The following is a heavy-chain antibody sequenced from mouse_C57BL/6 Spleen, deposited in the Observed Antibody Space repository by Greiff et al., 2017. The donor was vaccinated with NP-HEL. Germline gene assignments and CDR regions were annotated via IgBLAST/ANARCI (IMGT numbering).Heavy chain of an antibody. CDR2: INPNNGGT. V-gene: IGHV1-18*01. CDR1: GYTFTDYN. D-gene: IGHD2-4*01. J-gene: IGHJ2*01. CDR3: ARSAYDYDVHYFDY. Sequence: EVQLQQSGPELVKPGASVKIPCKASGYTFTDYNMDWVKQSHGKSLEWIGDINPNNGGTIYNQKFKGKATLTVDKSSSTAYMELRSLTSEDTAVYYCARSAYDYDVHYFDYWGQGTTLTVSS.